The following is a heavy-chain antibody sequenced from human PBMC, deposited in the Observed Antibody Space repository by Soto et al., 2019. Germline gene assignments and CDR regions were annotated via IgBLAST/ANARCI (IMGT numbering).Heavy chain of an antibody. Sequence: PGESLRISCKGSGYSFTSYWIGWVRQMPGKGLEWMGIIYPGDSDTRYSPSFQGQVTISADKSISTAYLQWSSLKASDTAMYYCARRGGSDFWSGYYMSEYYYYMDVWDKGTTVTVSS. CDR2: IYPGDSDT. D-gene: IGHD3-3*01. V-gene: IGHV5-51*01. J-gene: IGHJ6*03. CDR3: ARRGGSDFWSGYYMSEYYYYMDV. CDR1: GYSFTSYW.